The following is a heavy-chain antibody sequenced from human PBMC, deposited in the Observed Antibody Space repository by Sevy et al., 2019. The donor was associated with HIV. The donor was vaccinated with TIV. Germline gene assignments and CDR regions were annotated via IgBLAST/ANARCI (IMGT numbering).Heavy chain of an antibody. CDR3: ARGGYYYLDAFDI. CDR1: GYSISSGYY. J-gene: IGHJ3*02. D-gene: IGHD3-22*01. Sequence: SETLSLTCAVSGYSISSGYYWGWIRQPPGKGLEWIGSIYHSGSTYYNPSLKSRVTISVDTSKNQFSLQLSSVTAADTAVYYCARGGYYYLDAFDIWGQGTMVTVSS. V-gene: IGHV4-38-2*01. CDR2: IYHSGST.